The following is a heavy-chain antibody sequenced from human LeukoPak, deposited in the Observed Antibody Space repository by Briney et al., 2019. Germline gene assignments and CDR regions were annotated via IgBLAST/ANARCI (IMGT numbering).Heavy chain of an antibody. V-gene: IGHV4-34*01. J-gene: IGHJ6*02. Sequence: PSETLSLTCAVYGGSFSGYYWSWIRQPPGKGLEWIGEINHSGSTNYNPSLKSRVTISVDTSKNQFSLKLSSVTAADTAVYYCARHANYYYGMDVWGQGTTVTVSS. CDR2: INHSGST. CDR1: GGSFSGYY. CDR3: ARHANYYYGMDV.